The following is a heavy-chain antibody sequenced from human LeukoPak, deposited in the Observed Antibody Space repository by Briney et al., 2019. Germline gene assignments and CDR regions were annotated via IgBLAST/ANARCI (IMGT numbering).Heavy chain of an antibody. J-gene: IGHJ5*02. D-gene: IGHD5-24*01. Sequence: LETLSLTCTVSGGSISSYYWSWIRQPPGKGLEWIGYIYYSGSTNYNPSLKSRVTMSVDTSKNQFSLKLSSVTAADTAVYYCARDQGEMATPGGWFDPWGQGTLVTVSS. CDR1: GGSISSYY. CDR2: IYYSGST. CDR3: ARDQGEMATPGGWFDP. V-gene: IGHV4-59*12.